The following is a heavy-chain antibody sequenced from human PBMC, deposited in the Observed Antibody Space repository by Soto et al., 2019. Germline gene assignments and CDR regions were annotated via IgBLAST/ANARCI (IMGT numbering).Heavy chain of an antibody. Sequence: GGSLRLSCAASGYSFSTYGMDWVRQAPGKGLEWVAVIWWDGSKTYYADSVKGRFTVSRDDSKNTLYLQMNSLRAEDTAVYYCARSSNNWNDGFDYWGQGTLVTVSS. CDR1: GYSFSTYG. D-gene: IGHD1-20*01. CDR3: ARSSNNWNDGFDY. V-gene: IGHV3-33*01. CDR2: IWWDGSKT. J-gene: IGHJ4*02.